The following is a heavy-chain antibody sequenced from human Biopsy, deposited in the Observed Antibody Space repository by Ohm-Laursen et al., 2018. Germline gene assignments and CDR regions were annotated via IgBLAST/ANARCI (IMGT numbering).Heavy chain of an antibody. Sequence: GTLSLTCTVSGGSVSSGSYYWSWIRQPPGKGLEWIGYIYYSGSINYNPSLKSRVTISVDTSRNQFSLKLSSVTAADTAVYYCARDRGYYSDRTVPGYFDLWGRGTLVTVSS. D-gene: IGHD3-22*01. V-gene: IGHV4-61*01. J-gene: IGHJ2*01. CDR2: IYYSGSI. CDR3: ARDRGYYSDRTVPGYFDL. CDR1: GGSVSSGSYY.